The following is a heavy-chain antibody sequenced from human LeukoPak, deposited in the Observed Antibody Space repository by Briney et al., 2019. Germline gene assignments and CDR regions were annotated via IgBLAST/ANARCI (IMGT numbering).Heavy chain of an antibody. CDR1: GFTFSSYG. Sequence: PGRSLRLSCAASGFTFSSYGMHWVRQAPGKGLEWVAVISYDGSNKYYADSVKGRSTISRDNSKNTLYLQMNSLRAEDTAVYYCAKVMLFRPYYYDSSGSDFDYWGQGTLVTVSS. D-gene: IGHD3-22*01. CDR3: AKVMLFRPYYYDSSGSDFDY. V-gene: IGHV3-30*18. CDR2: ISYDGSNK. J-gene: IGHJ4*02.